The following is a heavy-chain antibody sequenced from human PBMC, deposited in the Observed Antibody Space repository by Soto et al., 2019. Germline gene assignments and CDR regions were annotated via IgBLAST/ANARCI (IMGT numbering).Heavy chain of an antibody. CDR1: GGSTSSVGYS. D-gene: IGHD3-3*01. V-gene: IGHV4-30-2*01. CDR3: AGVTLFGGTWRFDP. CDR2: IFHTGNT. Sequence: PSETLSLTCAVSGGSTSSVGYSWNWIRQPPGRGLEWIGYIFHTGNTYYNPSLRRRVTISIDRSKSQFSLKLISVTAADTAVYFCAGVTLFGGTWRFDPWGQGTLVTVSS. J-gene: IGHJ5*02.